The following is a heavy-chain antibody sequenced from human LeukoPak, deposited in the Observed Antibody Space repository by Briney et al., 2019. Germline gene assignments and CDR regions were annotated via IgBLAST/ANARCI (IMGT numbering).Heavy chain of an antibody. CDR3: AKDLGVAGAFDY. Sequence: PGGSLRLSCAASGSTFDDYAMHWVRQAPGKGLEWVSGISWNSGSIGYADSVKGRFTISRDNAKNSLYLQMNSLRAEDMALYYCAKDLGVAGAFDYWGQGTLVTVSS. CDR2: ISWNSGSI. D-gene: IGHD6-19*01. V-gene: IGHV3-9*03. J-gene: IGHJ4*02. CDR1: GSTFDDYA.